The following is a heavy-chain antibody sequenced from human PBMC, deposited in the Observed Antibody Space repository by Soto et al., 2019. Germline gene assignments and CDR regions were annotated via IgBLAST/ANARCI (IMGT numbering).Heavy chain of an antibody. Sequence: VGSLRLSCAASGFTFSSYAMSWVRQAPGKGLEWVSAISGSGGSTYYADSAKGRFTISRDNSKNTLYLQMNSLRAEDTAVYYCANCGSSTSYYYYYGMDVWGQGTTVTVSS. CDR3: ANCGSSTSYYYYYGMDV. D-gene: IGHD2-2*01. CDR2: ISGSGGST. J-gene: IGHJ6*02. CDR1: GFTFSSYA. V-gene: IGHV3-23*01.